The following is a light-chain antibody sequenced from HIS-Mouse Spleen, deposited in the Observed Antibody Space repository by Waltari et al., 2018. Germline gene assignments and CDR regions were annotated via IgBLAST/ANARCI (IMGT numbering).Light chain of an antibody. CDR2: DVS. Sequence: QSALTQPASVSGSPGQSINIPCPGTSSDVGGYHYVHWYQQHPGKAPKLMIYDVSNRPSGVSNRFSGSKSGNTASLTISGLQAEDEADYYCSSYTSSSTYVFGTGTKVTVL. CDR3: SSYTSSSTYV. J-gene: IGLJ1*01. CDR1: SSDVGGYHY. V-gene: IGLV2-14*03.